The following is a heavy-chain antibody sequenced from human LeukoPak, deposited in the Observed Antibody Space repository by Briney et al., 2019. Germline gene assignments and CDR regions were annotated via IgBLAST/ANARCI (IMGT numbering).Heavy chain of an antibody. CDR3: ARGVEPLAANTLAY. Sequence: GSLRLSCAASGFTVITNDMTWVRQAPGKGLEWVSVLYSDGNTKYAGSVQGRFTISRDNSKNTLYLEMNSLSPDVTAVYYCARGVEPLAANTLAYWGQGTLVTVSS. J-gene: IGHJ4*02. CDR2: LYSDGNT. V-gene: IGHV3-53*01. D-gene: IGHD1-14*01. CDR1: GFTVITND.